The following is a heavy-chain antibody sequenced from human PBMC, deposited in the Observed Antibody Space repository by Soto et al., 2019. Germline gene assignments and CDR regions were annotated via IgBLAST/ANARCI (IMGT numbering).Heavy chain of an antibody. Sequence: QLKLQESGPGLVNPSETLSLTCTVSGGSISSSSYYWGWIRQPPGKGLEWIGSIYYSGSTYYNPSLTTRVTISVDTSKNQFSLKLSSVTAADTAVYYCARHTPAISISDHWGQGTLVTVSS. V-gene: IGHV4-39*01. CDR1: GGSISSSSYY. CDR3: ARHTPAISISDH. J-gene: IGHJ4*02. CDR2: IYYSGST. D-gene: IGHD2-15*01.